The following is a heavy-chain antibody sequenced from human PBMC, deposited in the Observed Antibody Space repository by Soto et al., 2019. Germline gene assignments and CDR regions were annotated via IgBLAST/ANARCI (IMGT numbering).Heavy chain of an antibody. CDR1: GFTFSNYA. CDR2: MSFDGSNK. J-gene: IGHJ4*02. CDR3: ARDGGRGYWSGGSCYPNFDY. D-gene: IGHD2-15*01. V-gene: IGHV3-30-3*01. Sequence: QVQLVESGGGVVQPGRSLRLSCAASGFTFSNYAIHWVRQAPGRGLEWVALMSFDGSNKYYADSVKGRFTISRDNCKNTYLQMNSLRSDYTAVYYCARDGGRGYWSGGSCYPNFDYWGQGTLVTVSS.